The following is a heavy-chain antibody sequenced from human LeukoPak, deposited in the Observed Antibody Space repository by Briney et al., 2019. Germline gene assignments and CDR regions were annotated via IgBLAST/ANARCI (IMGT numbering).Heavy chain of an antibody. D-gene: IGHD6-6*01. CDR2: IGTADDT. J-gene: IGHJ5*02. CDR1: GFTFSSYD. CDR3: ARGYGSSSYNWFDP. V-gene: IGHV3-13*01. Sequence: GGSLRLSCAASGFTFSSYDMHWVRQATGKGLEWVSAIGTADDTYYPGSVKGRFTISRENAKHSLYLQMNSLRAGDTAVYYCARGYGSSSYNWFDPWGQGTLVTVSS.